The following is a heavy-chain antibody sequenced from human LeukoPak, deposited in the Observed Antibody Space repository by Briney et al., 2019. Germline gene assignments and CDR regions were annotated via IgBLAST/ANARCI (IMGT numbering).Heavy chain of an antibody. CDR2: INHSGST. CDR3: ARGRIVVVVAATSSGTDDYYYYYYGMDV. V-gene: IGHV4-34*01. Sequence: SETLSLTCAVYGGSFSGYYWSWIRRPPGKGLEWIGEINHSGSTNYNPSLKSRVTISVDTSKNQFSLKLSSVTAADTAVYYCARGRIVVVVAATSSGTDDYYYYYYGMDVWGQGTTVTVSS. CDR1: GGSFSGYY. J-gene: IGHJ6*02. D-gene: IGHD2-15*01.